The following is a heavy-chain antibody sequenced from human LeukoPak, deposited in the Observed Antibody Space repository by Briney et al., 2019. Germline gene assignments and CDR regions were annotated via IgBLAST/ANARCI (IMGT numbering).Heavy chain of an antibody. D-gene: IGHD2-2*01. CDR1: GDSVSSNSVT. CDR3: ARRLTQYDCFDP. J-gene: IGHJ5*02. Sequence: SQTLSLTCAISGDSVSSNSVTWNWIRQSRSRGLEWLGRTYYRSTWYNDYAVSVRGRITVNPDTSKNQFSLHLNSVTPEDTAVYYCARRLTQYDCFDPWGQGILVTVSS. V-gene: IGHV6-1*01. CDR2: TYYRSTWYN.